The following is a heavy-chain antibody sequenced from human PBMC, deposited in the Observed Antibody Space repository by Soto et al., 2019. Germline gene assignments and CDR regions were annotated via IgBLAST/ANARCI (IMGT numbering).Heavy chain of an antibody. CDR3: ARDFLMAAPRRTRFDP. CDR2: ISSSSSYI. Sequence: VGSLRLSXAASGFTFSSYSMNWVRQAPGKGLEWVSSISSSSSYIYYADSVKGRFTISRDNAKNSLYLQMNSLRAEDTVVYYCARDFLMAAPRRTRFDPWGQGTLVTVSS. D-gene: IGHD6-6*01. J-gene: IGHJ5*02. V-gene: IGHV3-21*01. CDR1: GFTFSSYS.